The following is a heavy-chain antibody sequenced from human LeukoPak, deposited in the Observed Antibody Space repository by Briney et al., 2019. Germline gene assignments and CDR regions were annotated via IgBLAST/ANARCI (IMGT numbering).Heavy chain of an antibody. CDR2: IYYIGST. V-gene: IGHV4-39*01. D-gene: IGHD6-13*01. CDR1: GASFSSSTYY. J-gene: IGHJ4*02. Sequence: TSETLSLTCTVSGASFSSSTYYWGWIRQPPGKGLEWIGSIYYIGSTYYNPSLKRRVTMSVDTSKNQFSLKLSSVTAADTAVYYCARHAGGISATGTRPFDYWGQGTLVTVSS. CDR3: ARHAGGISATGTRPFDY.